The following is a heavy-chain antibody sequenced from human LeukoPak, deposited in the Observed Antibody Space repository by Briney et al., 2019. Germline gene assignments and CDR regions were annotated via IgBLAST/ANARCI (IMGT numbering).Heavy chain of an antibody. CDR2: IYYSGST. J-gene: IGHJ3*02. CDR3: ARGGSIFGVVRDPGAFDI. V-gene: IGHV4-30-4*08. D-gene: IGHD3-3*01. CDR1: GGSISSYY. Sequence: SSETLSLTCTVSGGSISSYYWSWIRQPPGKGLEWIGYIYYSGSTYYNPSLKSRVTISVDTSKNQFSLKLSSVTAADTAVYYCARGGSIFGVVRDPGAFDIWGQGTMVTVSS.